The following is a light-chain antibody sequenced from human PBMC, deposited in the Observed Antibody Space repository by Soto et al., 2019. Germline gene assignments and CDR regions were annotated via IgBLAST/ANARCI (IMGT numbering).Light chain of an antibody. CDR3: ISYAGSNNAWV. CDR2: EVS. CDR1: SSDVGGYNY. V-gene: IGLV2-8*01. Sequence: QSALTQPPSASGSPGQSVTISCTGTSSDVGGYNYVSWYQQHPGKAPKLMIYEVSKRPSGVPDRFSGSKSGNTASLTVSGLQAEDEADYYCISYAGSNNAWVFGTGTKLTVL. J-gene: IGLJ1*01.